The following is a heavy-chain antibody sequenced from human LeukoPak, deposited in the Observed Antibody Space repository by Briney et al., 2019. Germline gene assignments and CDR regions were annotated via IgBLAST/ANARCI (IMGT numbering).Heavy chain of an antibody. Sequence: ASVKVSCKASGYTFTSYDIHWVRQATGQGLEWMGRMNPNNGNTGDAQKFQGRVTMTRDPSISTAYMELSSLRSEDTGVYFCARALAGTAKFDVWGKGTTVTVSS. V-gene: IGHV1-8*01. CDR3: ARALAGTAKFDV. CDR1: GYTFTSYD. CDR2: MNPNNGNT. D-gene: IGHD1-1*01. J-gene: IGHJ6*04.